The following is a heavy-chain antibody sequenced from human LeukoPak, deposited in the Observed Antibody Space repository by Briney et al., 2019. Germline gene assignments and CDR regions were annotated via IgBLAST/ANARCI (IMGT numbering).Heavy chain of an antibody. CDR2: ISSSGSTI. J-gene: IGHJ4*02. Sequence: GGSLRLSCAASGFTFSDYYMSWIRQAPGKGLEWVSYISSSGSTIYYADSVKGRFTISRDNAKNSLYLQMNSLRAEDTAVYYCARSDSSSAPAFDYWGQGTLVTVSS. D-gene: IGHD6-13*01. V-gene: IGHV3-11*04. CDR3: ARSDSSSAPAFDY. CDR1: GFTFSDYY.